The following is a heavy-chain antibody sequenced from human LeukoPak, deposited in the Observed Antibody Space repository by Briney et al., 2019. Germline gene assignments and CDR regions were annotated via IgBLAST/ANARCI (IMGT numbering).Heavy chain of an antibody. V-gene: IGHV6-1*01. CDR2: TYYRSKWYN. Sequence: SQTLSLTCAISGDSVSSNSAAWNWSRQSPSRGLEWLGRTYYRSKWYNDYAVSVKSRITINPDTSKNQFSLQLNSVTPEDTAVYYSARVKLAARPDVWDWFDPWGQGTLVTVYS. CDR3: ARVKLAARPDVWDWFDP. J-gene: IGHJ5*02. CDR1: GDSVSSNSAA. D-gene: IGHD6-6*01.